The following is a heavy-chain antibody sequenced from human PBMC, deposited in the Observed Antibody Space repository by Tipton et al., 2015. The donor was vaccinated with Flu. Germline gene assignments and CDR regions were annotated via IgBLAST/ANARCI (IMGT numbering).Heavy chain of an antibody. Sequence: TLSLTCAVYGGSLSGYYWSWIRQSPGKGLEWIGTIYYSGSTYYNPSLKSRVTMSVDTSKNQFSLKLSSVTAADTAVYYCACRGSCYHWGQGTLVTVSS. CDR3: ACRGSCYH. D-gene: IGHD1-26*01. J-gene: IGHJ4*02. CDR2: IYYSGST. V-gene: IGHV4-34*01. CDR1: GGSLSGYY.